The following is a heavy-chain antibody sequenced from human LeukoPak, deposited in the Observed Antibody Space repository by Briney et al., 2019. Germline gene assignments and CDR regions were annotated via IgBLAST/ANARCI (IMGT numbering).Heavy chain of an antibody. CDR3: AKVFWGAAAPSSYFDY. V-gene: IGHV3-23*01. CDR2: ISGSGGST. Sequence: GGSLRLSCAASGFTFSSYAMSWVRQAPGKGLEWVSAISGSGGSTYYADSVKGRLTISRDNSKHTLYLQMNSLRAEDTAVYYCAKVFWGAAAPSSYFDYWGQGTLVTVSS. J-gene: IGHJ4*02. CDR1: GFTFSSYA. D-gene: IGHD6-13*01.